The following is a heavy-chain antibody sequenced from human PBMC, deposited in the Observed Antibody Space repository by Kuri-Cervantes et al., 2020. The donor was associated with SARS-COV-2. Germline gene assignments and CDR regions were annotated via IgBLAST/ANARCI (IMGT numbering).Heavy chain of an antibody. Sequence: SGPTLVKPTQTLTLTYTFSGFSLTTSGMCVSWVRQPPGKSLEWIARIGWNDDKFYRTSLKTRLTISKDTSRNQVVLTLTNMDPVDTATYYCALDPTRCWHLDYWGLGTLVTVSS. CDR2: IGWNDDK. CDR1: GFSLTTSGMC. V-gene: IGHV2-70*17. CDR3: ALDPTRCWHLDY. J-gene: IGHJ4*02. D-gene: IGHD2-21*01.